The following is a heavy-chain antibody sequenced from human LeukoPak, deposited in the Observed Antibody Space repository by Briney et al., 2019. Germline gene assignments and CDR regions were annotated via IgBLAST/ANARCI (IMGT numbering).Heavy chain of an antibody. J-gene: IGHJ4*02. D-gene: IGHD1-26*01. CDR3: ARATVGATGGIFFDY. Sequence: KPSETLSLTCTVSGGSISSYYWSWIRQPAGKGLEWIGRIYSTGNTNYNPSLKSRVTMSVDTSKNQFSLKLTSVTAADTAVYYCARATVGATGGIFFDYWGQGTLVTVSS. CDR1: GGSISSYY. CDR2: IYSTGNT. V-gene: IGHV4-4*07.